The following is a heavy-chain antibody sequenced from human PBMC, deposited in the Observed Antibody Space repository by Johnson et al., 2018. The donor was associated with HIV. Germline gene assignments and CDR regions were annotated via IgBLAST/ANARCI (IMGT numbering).Heavy chain of an antibody. CDR1: GFNVSSNY. V-gene: IGHV3-66*02. J-gene: IGHJ3*02. CDR2: YISGGSAGT. Sequence: EVQLVESGGGLVQPGGSLRLSCAASGFNVSSNYMSWVRQAPGKGLEWIAYISGGSAGTFYADSVKGRFTISRDNSKNTLYLQMNSLRAEDTAVYYCARASDAFDIWGQGTMVTVSS. CDR3: ARASDAFDI.